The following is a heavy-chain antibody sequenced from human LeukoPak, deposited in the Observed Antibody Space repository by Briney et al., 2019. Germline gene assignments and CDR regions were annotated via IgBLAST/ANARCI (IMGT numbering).Heavy chain of an antibody. V-gene: IGHV3-23*01. Sequence: GGSLRLSCAASGFTFSSYAMSWVRQAPGKGLEWVSAISGSGGSTYYADSVKGRFTISRDNSKNTLYLQMNSLRAEDTAVYYCAKTPSWLAAPIYYFDYWGQGTLVTVSS. J-gene: IGHJ4*02. D-gene: IGHD6-19*01. CDR1: GFTFSSYA. CDR3: AKTPSWLAAPIYYFDY. CDR2: ISGSGGST.